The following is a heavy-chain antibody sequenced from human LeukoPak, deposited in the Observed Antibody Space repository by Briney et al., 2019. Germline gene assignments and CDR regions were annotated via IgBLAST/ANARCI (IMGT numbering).Heavy chain of an antibody. Sequence: SETLSLTCAVYGGSFSGYYWSWIRQPPGKGLEWIGEINHIGSTNYNPSLKSRVTISVDTSKNQLSLKLSSVTAADTAVYYCARGESTVTKTFDYWGQGTLVTVSS. V-gene: IGHV4-34*01. J-gene: IGHJ4*02. D-gene: IGHD4-17*01. CDR1: GGSFSGYY. CDR2: INHIGST. CDR3: ARGESTVTKTFDY.